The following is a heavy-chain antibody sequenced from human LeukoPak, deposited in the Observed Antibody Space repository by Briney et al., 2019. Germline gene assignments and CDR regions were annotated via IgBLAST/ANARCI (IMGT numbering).Heavy chain of an antibody. V-gene: IGHV3-23*01. J-gene: IGHJ4*02. D-gene: IGHD3-10*01. CDR1: GFTFSNYA. CDR2: ISASGTSS. CDR3: AKSSGTYRMFDS. Sequence: GGSLRLSCAASGFTFSNYAMNWVRQAPGKGLEWVSIISASGTSSHYADSVKGRFTISRDSSKSTVYVQMNSLRAEDTAIYYCAKSSGTYRMFDSWGQGTLVTVSS.